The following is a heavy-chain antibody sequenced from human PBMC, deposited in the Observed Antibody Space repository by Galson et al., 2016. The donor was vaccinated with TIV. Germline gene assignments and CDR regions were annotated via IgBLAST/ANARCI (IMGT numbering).Heavy chain of an antibody. CDR2: ISGRGGTT. V-gene: IGHV3-23*01. J-gene: IGHJ6*02. D-gene: IGHD1-26*01. CDR3: ARGPTTRRGYYGLAI. CDR1: GFSLSDYA. Sequence: SLRLSCAASGFSLSDYAMTWVRQAPGKGLEWVSDISGRGGTTHYADSVKGRFTISRDNSKNTLYLHMSSLRAEDTALYYCARGPTTRRGYYGLAIGGQGTTVTVFS.